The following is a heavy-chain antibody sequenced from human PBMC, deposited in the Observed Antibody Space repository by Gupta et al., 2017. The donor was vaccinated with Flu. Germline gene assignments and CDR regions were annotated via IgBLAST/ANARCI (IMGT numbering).Heavy chain of an antibody. CDR1: ADSMNFYY. CDR3: GREGIVATAAIDY. CDR2: IYYSGHT. V-gene: IGHV4-59*01. D-gene: IGHD5-12*01. Sequence: VQLQESGPGLVKPSETLSLTCSVSADSMNFYYWSWIRQPPGKGLEWVGYIYYSGHTNYNPSLKSRVTISVDTSKNQFSLRLNSVTAADTAVYYCGREGIVATAAIDYWGQGTLVTVSS. J-gene: IGHJ4*02.